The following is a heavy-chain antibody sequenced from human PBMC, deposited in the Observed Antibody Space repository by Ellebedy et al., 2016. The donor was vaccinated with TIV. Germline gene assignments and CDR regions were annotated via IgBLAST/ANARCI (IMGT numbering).Heavy chain of an antibody. CDR1: GGSISSYY. CDR2: IYYSGST. J-gene: IGHJ4*02. Sequence: MPGGSLRLSCTVSGGSISSYYWSWIRQPPGKGLEWIGYIYYSGSTNYNPSLKSRVTISVDTSKNQFSLKLSSVTAADTAVYYCARTDYYDSSGLFDYWGQGTLVTVSS. CDR3: ARTDYYDSSGLFDY. V-gene: IGHV4-59*01. D-gene: IGHD3-22*01.